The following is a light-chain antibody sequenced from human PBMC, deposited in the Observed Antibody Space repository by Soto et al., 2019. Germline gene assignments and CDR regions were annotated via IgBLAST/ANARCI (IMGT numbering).Light chain of an antibody. Sequence: QSVLTQPPSTSGTPGQRVTISCSGSSTNVGVNPVNWYQQFPGTAPRLLIYTNGQRPSGVPGRFSGSKSGTTASLDISGLQSDDEADYYCAAWDDSLYGLVFGGGTKLTVL. CDR1: STNVGVNP. CDR2: TNG. J-gene: IGLJ2*01. V-gene: IGLV1-44*01. CDR3: AAWDDSLYGLV.